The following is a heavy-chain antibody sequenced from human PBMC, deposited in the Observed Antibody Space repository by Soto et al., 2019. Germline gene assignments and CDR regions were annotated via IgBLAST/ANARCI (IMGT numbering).Heavy chain of an antibody. D-gene: IGHD3-22*01. J-gene: IGHJ4*02. CDR3: ANYQMSTMMDY. Sequence: QLPLQESGPGLVKPSETLSLTCTVSGGSITTNTYYWGWVRQPPGKGLEWIWHISQGLSTSYNPSLNSRVTISVDTSKNESSPRLSSVTAADPALSYCANYQMSTMMDYWGEGSLVTVSS. CDR1: GGSITTNTYY. CDR2: ISQGLST. V-gene: IGHV4-39*01.